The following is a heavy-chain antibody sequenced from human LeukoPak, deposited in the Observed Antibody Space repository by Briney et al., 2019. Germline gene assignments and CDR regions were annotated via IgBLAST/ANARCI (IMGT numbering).Heavy chain of an antibody. D-gene: IGHD4-23*01. CDR3: ARQLAGLRWGLTPSD. V-gene: IGHV4-39*01. J-gene: IGHJ4*02. Sequence: KPSETLSLTCTVSGGSISSSSYYWGWIRQPPGKGLEWIGSIYYSGSTYYNPSLKSRVTISVDTSKNQFSLKLSSVTAADTAVYYCARQLAGLRWGLTPSDWGQGTLVTVSS. CDR1: GGSISSSSYY. CDR2: IYYSGST.